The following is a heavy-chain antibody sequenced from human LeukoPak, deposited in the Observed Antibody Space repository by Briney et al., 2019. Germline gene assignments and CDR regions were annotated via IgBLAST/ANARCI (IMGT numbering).Heavy chain of an antibody. CDR1: GITFSNYW. V-gene: IGHV3-7*01. CDR3: ARDGENHYYDY. CDR2: IKQDGSER. J-gene: IGHJ4*02. D-gene: IGHD7-27*01. Sequence: GGSLRLSCAASGITFSNYWMNWVRQAPGRGLEWVANIKQDGSERFYVASVTGRFTISRDNSKNTVYLEMNSLRAEDTAVYYCARDGENHYYDYWGQGTLVTVST.